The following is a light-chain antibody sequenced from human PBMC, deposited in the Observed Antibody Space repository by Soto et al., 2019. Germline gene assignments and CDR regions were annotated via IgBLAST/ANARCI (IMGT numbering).Light chain of an antibody. V-gene: IGKV3-15*01. CDR3: QQYNSWLWT. CDR2: GAS. CDR1: QSISSS. J-gene: IGKJ1*01. Sequence: EIVMTQSPATLSVSPGESATLSCRASQSISSSKLAWYQQNPGQAPRLLMYGASNRATGIPARFSGSGSGTEFTLTISSLQSEDSAVYYCQQYNSWLWTFGQGTKVDIK.